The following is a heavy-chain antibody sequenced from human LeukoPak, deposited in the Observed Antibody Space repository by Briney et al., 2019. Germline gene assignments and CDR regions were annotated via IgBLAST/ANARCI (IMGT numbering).Heavy chain of an antibody. V-gene: IGHV1-2*02. CDR1: GYTFKAYY. J-gene: IGHJ6*04. CDR2: INPNSGGT. Sequence: ASVKVSCKSTGYTFKAYYIHWVRQAPGQGLEWMGWINPNSGGTNYAQKFQERVTLTRDTSITTAYMEVSRLRSDDTAVYYCAKARGVYCSSISCYDCDVWGKGTTVTVSS. CDR3: AKARGVYCSSISCYDCDV. D-gene: IGHD2-2*01.